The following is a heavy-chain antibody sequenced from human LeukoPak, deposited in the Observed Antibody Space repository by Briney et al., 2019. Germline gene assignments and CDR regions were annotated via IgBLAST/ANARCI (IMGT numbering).Heavy chain of an antibody. D-gene: IGHD2-8*01. J-gene: IGHJ4*02. CDR2: IRYDGSNK. Sequence: GGSLRLSCAASGFTFSSYSMNWVRQAPGKGLEWVAFIRYDGSNKYYADSVKGRFTISRDNSKNTLYLQMNSLRAEDTAVYYCAKFYPNVPIQAGWGQGTLVTVSS. CDR1: GFTFSSYS. V-gene: IGHV3-30*02. CDR3: AKFYPNVPIQAG.